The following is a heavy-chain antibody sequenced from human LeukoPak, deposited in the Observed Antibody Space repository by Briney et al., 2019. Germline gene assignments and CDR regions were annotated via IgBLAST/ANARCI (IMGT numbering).Heavy chain of an antibody. CDR3: ARRLTQYDCFDP. CDR1: GDSVSSNSVT. CDR2: TYYRSTWYN. V-gene: IGHV6-1*01. D-gene: IGHD2-2*01. Sequence: SQTLSLTCAISGDSVSSNSVTWNWIRQTPSRGLEWLGRTYYRSTWYNDYAVSVRGRITVNPDTSKNQFSLHLNSVTPEDTAVYYCARRLTQYDCFDPWGQGILVTVSS. J-gene: IGHJ5*02.